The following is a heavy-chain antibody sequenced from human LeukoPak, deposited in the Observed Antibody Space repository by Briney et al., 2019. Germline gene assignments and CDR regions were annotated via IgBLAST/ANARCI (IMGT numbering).Heavy chain of an antibody. CDR2: ISSSSSTI. V-gene: IGHV3-48*02. CDR3: ARDTYYDSSGFDP. Sequence: GESLRLSCAASGFTFSSYSKNWVRQAPGKGLEWVSYISSSSSTIYYADSVKGRFTISRDNAKNSLYLQMNSLRDEDTAVYYCARDTYYDSSGFDPWGQGTLVTVSS. CDR1: GFTFSSYS. J-gene: IGHJ5*02. D-gene: IGHD3-22*01.